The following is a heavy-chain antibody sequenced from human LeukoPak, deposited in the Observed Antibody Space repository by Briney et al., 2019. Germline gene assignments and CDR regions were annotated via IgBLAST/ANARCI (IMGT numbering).Heavy chain of an antibody. CDR1: GFTFISYA. J-gene: IGHJ4*02. CDR2: ISGSGGST. V-gene: IGHV3-23*01. D-gene: IGHD2-2*01. Sequence: GGSLRLSCAASGFTFISYAMNWVRQAPGKGLEWVSGISGSGGSTYYAGSVKGRFTTSRDNSKNTLYLQMNSLRAEDTAVYYCAKLWTSYCSSTSCYFDYWGQGTLVTVSS. CDR3: AKLWTSYCSSTSCYFDY.